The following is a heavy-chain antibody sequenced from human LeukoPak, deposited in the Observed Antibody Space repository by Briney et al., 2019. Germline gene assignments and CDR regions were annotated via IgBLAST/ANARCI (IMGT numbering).Heavy chain of an antibody. CDR2: ISSSSSYI. CDR3: AKSDDYGDYALL. V-gene: IGHV3-21*01. CDR1: GFTFSSDS. D-gene: IGHD4-17*01. Sequence: GESLRLSCAASGFTFSSDSMNWVRQAPGKGLEWVSSISSSSSYIYYADSVKGRFTISRDNAKNSLYLQMNSLRAEDTAVYYCAKSDDYGDYALLWGQGNLVTVSS. J-gene: IGHJ4*02.